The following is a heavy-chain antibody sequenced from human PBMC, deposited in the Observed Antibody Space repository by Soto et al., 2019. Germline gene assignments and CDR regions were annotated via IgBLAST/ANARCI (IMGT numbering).Heavy chain of an antibody. J-gene: IGHJ4*02. CDR1: GFTFSNAW. CDR3: TTLAGYSSGYLFDY. CDR2: IKSKTDGGTT. D-gene: IGHD6-19*01. Sequence: KSGGSLRLSCAASGFTFSNAWMSWVRQAPGKGLEWVGRIKSKTDGGTTDYAAPVKGRFTISRDDSKNTLYLQMNSLKTEDTAVYYCTTLAGYSSGYLFDYWGQGTLVTVSS. V-gene: IGHV3-15*01.